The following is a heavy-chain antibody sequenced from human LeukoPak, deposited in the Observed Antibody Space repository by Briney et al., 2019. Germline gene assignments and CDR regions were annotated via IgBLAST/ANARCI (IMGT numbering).Heavy chain of an antibody. CDR1: GGSISSYY. D-gene: IGHD6-6*01. J-gene: IGHJ3*02. CDR2: IYYSGST. Sequence: SSETLSLTCTGSGGSISSYYWSWIRQPPGKGLEWIGYIYYSGSTNYNPSLKSRVTISVDTSKNQFSLKLSSVTAADTAVYYCARAPIAARPSDAFDIWGQGTMVTVSS. V-gene: IGHV4-59*01. CDR3: ARAPIAARPSDAFDI.